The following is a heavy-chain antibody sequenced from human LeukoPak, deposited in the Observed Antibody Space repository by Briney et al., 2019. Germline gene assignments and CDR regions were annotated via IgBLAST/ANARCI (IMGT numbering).Heavy chain of an antibody. CDR2: IYTSGST. J-gene: IGHJ6*03. Sequence: SETLSLTCTVSGGSISSYYWSWIRQPAGKGLEWIGRIYTSGSTNYNPSLKSRVTMSVDTSKNQFSLKLSSVTAADTAVYYCAREGSGYCFYYYYYMDVWGKGTTVTVSS. D-gene: IGHD3-22*01. CDR3: AREGSGYCFYYYYYMDV. CDR1: GGSISSYY. V-gene: IGHV4-4*07.